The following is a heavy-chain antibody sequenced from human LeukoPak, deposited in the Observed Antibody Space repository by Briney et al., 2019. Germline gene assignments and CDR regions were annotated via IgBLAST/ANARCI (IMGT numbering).Heavy chain of an antibody. Sequence: GGSLRLSCAASGFTFSSYAMHWVRQAPGKGLEWVAVISYDGSNKYYADSVKGRFTISRVNSKNTLYLQMNSLRAEDTAVYYCARGPEWYYYDSSGSDYWGQGTLVTVSS. CDR3: ARGPEWYYYDSSGSDY. CDR2: ISYDGSNK. V-gene: IGHV3-30*01. CDR1: GFTFSSYA. J-gene: IGHJ4*02. D-gene: IGHD3-22*01.